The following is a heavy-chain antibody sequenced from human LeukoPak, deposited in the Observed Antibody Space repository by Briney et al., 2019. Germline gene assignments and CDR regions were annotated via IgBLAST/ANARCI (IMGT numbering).Heavy chain of an antibody. CDR2: IYTSGST. V-gene: IGHV4-61*02. Sequence: PSETLSLTCTVSGGSISSGSYYWSWIRQPAGKGLEWIGRIYTSGSTNYNPSLKSRVTISVETSKNEFSLKVTSVNAADTAVYYCARDRPGGSSLDYWGQGILVTVSS. CDR3: ARDRPGGSSLDY. J-gene: IGHJ4*02. D-gene: IGHD6-13*01. CDR1: GGSISSGSYY.